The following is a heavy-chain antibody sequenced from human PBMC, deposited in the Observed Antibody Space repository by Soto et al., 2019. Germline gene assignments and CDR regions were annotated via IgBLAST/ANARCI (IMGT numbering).Heavy chain of an antibody. V-gene: IGHV4-4*02. CDR3: ARAGGLGAVAVDY. D-gene: IGHD6-19*01. J-gene: IGHJ4*02. Sequence: SETLSLTCAVSGGSISSSNWWSWVRQPPGKGLEWIGETHHSGTTNYNPSLKSRVTISVDKSKNQFSLKLSSVTAADTAVYYCARAGGLGAVAVDYWGQGTLVTVS. CDR2: THHSGTT. CDR1: GGSISSSNW.